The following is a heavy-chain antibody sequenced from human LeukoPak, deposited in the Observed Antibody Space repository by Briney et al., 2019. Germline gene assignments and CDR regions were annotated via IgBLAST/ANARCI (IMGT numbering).Heavy chain of an antibody. V-gene: IGHV4-28*01. CDR1: GYSITSSSW. J-gene: IGHJ4*02. D-gene: IGHD3-10*01. Sequence: SETLSLTCAVSGYSITSSSWWGWIRQPPGKGLEWIGYIYHSGTTYYNPSLQSRVTMSVDTSKNQFSLKLSSVTAVDTAVYYCARKENVYYYFDYWSQGTLVTVSS. CDR2: IYHSGTT. CDR3: ARKENVYYYFDY.